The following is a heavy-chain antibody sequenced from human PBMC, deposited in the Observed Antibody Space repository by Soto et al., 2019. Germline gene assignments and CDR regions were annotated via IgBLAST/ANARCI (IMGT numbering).Heavy chain of an antibody. CDR3: ARESEDLTSDFDY. V-gene: IGHV3-21*06. J-gene: IGHJ4*02. Sequence: GGSLRLSCAASGFTFTRYSMNWVRQAPGKGLEWVSSISSTTNYIYYGDSMKGRFTISRDNAKNSLYLEMNSLRAEDTAVYYCARESEDLTSDFDYWGQGTLVTVSS. CDR2: ISSTTNYI. CDR1: GFTFTRYS.